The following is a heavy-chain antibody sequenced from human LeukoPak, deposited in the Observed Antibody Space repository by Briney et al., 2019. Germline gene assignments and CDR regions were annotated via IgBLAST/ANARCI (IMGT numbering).Heavy chain of an antibody. Sequence: PGGSLRLSCAPFGFTFSSYGMHWVRQAPGKGLEWVSTISGTGGTTYYADSVKGRFTISRDNSKNTLFLQFNSLRADDTAVYYCAKGRGTTVTAAANYWGQGTLVTVSS. CDR3: AKGRGTTVTAAANY. CDR1: GFTFSSYG. CDR2: ISGTGGTT. D-gene: IGHD4-17*01. J-gene: IGHJ4*02. V-gene: IGHV3-23*01.